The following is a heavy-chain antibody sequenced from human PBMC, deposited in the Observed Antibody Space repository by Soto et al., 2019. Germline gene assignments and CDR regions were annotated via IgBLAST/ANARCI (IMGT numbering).Heavy chain of an antibody. Sequence: SETLSLTCAVYGGSFSGYYWSWIRQPPGKGLEWIGEINHSGSTNYNPSLKSRVTISVDTSKNQFSLKLSSVTAADTAVYYCARVDYYDSSGPYYFDYWGQGTLVTV. J-gene: IGHJ4*02. D-gene: IGHD3-22*01. V-gene: IGHV4-34*01. CDR1: GGSFSGYY. CDR3: ARVDYYDSSGPYYFDY. CDR2: INHSGST.